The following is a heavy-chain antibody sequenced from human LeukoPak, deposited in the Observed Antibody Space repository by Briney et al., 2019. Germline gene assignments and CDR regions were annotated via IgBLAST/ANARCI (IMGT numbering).Heavy chain of an antibody. CDR2: FYPSGTT. D-gene: IGHD6-13*01. CDR1: GYSISSGYY. CDR3: ARAAAPTYFFDY. V-gene: IGHV4-38-2*02. Sequence: SETLSLTCTVSGYSISSGYYWGWIRQPPGKGPEWIGSFYPSGTTYYNPSLESRVTISVDTSQNQFSLKLSSVTAADTAVFYCARAAAPTYFFDYWGQGTLVTVSS. J-gene: IGHJ4*02.